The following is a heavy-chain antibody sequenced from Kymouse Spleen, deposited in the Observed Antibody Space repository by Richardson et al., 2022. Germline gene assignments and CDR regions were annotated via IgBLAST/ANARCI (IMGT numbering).Heavy chain of an antibody. CDR1: GGSVSSGSYY. J-gene: IGHJ6*02. CDR2: IYYSGST. V-gene: IGHV4-61*01. D-gene: IGHD6-13*01. CDR3: ARAAAGQETWYYGMDV. Sequence: QVQLQESGPGLVKPSETLSLTCTVSGGSVSSGSYYWSWIRQPPGKGLEWIGYIYYSGSTNYNPSLKSRVTISVDTSKNQFSLKLSSVTAADTAVYYCARAAAGQETWYYGMDVWGQGTTVTVSS.